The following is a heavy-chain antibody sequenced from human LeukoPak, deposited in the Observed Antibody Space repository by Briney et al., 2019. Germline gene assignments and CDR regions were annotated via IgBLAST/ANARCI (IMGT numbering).Heavy chain of an antibody. Sequence: GGSLRLSCAASGCSFTRYPMHWVRQAPGKGLEYVSGISDDGGSTYYANSVKGRFTISRDNSKNTLSLQMGSLRIEDTAVYYCARDQVPHMVRGVLPFWGQGTLVTVSS. CDR2: ISDDGGST. D-gene: IGHD3-10*01. CDR1: GCSFTRYP. J-gene: IGHJ4*02. V-gene: IGHV3-64*01. CDR3: ARDQVPHMVRGVLPF.